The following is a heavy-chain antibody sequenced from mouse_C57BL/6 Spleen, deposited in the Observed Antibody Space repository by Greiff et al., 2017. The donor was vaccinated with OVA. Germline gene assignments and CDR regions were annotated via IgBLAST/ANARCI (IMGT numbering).Heavy chain of an antibody. V-gene: IGHV1-53*01. CDR2: INPSNGGT. CDR1: GYTFTSYW. CDR3: ARIEGLRRGYFDV. Sequence: VQLQQPGTELVKPGASVKLSCKASGYTFTSYWMHWVKQRPGQGLEWIGNINPSNGGTNYNEKFKSKATLTVDKSSSTAYMQLSSLTSEDSAVYYCARIEGLRRGYFDVWGTGTTVTVSS. J-gene: IGHJ1*03. D-gene: IGHD2-4*01.